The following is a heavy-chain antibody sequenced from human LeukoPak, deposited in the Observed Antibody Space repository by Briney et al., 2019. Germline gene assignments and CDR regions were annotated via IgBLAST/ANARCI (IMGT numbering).Heavy chain of an antibody. V-gene: IGHV4-38-2*02. CDR3: ARDYGDYHFDC. CDR1: GYSISSGYY. CDR2: IYHSGST. J-gene: IGHJ4*02. Sequence: SETLSLTCTVSGYSISSGYYWGWIRQPPGKGLEWIGSIYHSGSTYYNPSLKSRVTISVDTSKNQFSLKLSSVTAADTAVYYCARDYGDYHFDCWGQGTLVTVSS. D-gene: IGHD4-17*01.